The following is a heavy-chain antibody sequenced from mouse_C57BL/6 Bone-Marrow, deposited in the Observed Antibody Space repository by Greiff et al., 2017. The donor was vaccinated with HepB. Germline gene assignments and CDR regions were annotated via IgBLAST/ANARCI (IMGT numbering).Heavy chain of an antibody. CDR3: ARAIYCYYLYAMDY. CDR2: IYPRSGNT. CDR1: GYTFTSYG. J-gene: IGHJ4*01. Sequence: QVQLQQPGAELARPGASVKLSCKASGYTFTSYGISWVKQRTGQGLEWIGEIYPRSGNTYYNEKFKGKATLTADKSSSTAYMELRSLTSEDSAVYFCARAIYCYYLYAMDYWGQGTSVTVSS. V-gene: IGHV1-81*01. D-gene: IGHD2-4*01.